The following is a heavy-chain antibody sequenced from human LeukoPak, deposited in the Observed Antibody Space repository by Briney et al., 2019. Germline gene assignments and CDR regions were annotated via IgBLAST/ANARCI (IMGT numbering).Heavy chain of an antibody. CDR1: GGSFSGYY. CDR2: INHSGST. Sequence: PSETLSLTCAVYGGSFSGYYWSWIRQPPGKGLEWIGEINHSGSTNYNPPLKSRVTISVDTSKNQFSLKLSSVTAADTAVYYCACTYYQPGGRPASFDYWGQGTLVTVSS. V-gene: IGHV4-34*01. D-gene: IGHD3-10*01. CDR3: ACTYYQPGGRPASFDY. J-gene: IGHJ4*02.